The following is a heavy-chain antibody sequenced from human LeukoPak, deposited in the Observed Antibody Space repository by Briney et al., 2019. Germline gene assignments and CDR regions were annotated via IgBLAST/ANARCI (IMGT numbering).Heavy chain of an antibody. CDR1: GGSISSYY. D-gene: IGHD3-10*01. Sequence: SETLSLTCTVSGGSISSYYWSWIRQPPGKGLEWIGYIYYSGSTNYNPSLKSRVTISVDTSKNQFSLKLSSVTAADTAVYYCARDQNYYGSGRWFDPWGRGTLVTVSS. V-gene: IGHV4-59*01. CDR3: ARDQNYYGSGRWFDP. CDR2: IYYSGST. J-gene: IGHJ5*02.